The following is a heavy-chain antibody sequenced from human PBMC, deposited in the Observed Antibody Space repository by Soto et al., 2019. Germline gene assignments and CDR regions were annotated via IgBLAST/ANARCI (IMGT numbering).Heavy chain of an antibody. Sequence: QVQLVQSGAEVKKPGSSVQLSCKASGGTFSSYAISWVRQAPGQGLEWMGGIIPIFGTANYAQKFQGRVTIAADESTSTPYKERSSLRSEDTAVYYCARVRDWGSGALTHWYFDLWGRGTLVTVSS. V-gene: IGHV1-69*12. D-gene: IGHD7-27*01. CDR1: GGTFSSYA. CDR2: IIPIFGTA. J-gene: IGHJ2*01. CDR3: ARVRDWGSGALTHWYFDL.